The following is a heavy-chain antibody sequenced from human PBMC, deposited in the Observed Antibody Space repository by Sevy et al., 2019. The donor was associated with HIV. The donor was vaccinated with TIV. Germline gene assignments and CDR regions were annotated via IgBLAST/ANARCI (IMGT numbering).Heavy chain of an antibody. J-gene: IGHJ4*02. Sequence: GGSLRLSCAASGLNVSDYFMTWIRQAPGKRPEWVAYISSSGTIIYYADSVKGRFTISRDNAKNSLYLQMNSLGVEDTAMYYCARDLASGSFFSLYFDHWGQGALVTVSS. D-gene: IGHD3-10*01. CDR3: ARDLASGSFFSLYFDH. CDR1: GLNVSDYF. CDR2: ISSSGTII. V-gene: IGHV3-11*01.